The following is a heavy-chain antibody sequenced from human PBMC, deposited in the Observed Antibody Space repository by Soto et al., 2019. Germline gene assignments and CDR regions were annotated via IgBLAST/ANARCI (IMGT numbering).Heavy chain of an antibody. CDR2: ISYDGSNK. D-gene: IGHD3-10*01. J-gene: IGHJ4*02. Sequence: QVQLVESGGGVVQPGRSLRLSCAASGFTFSSYAMNWVRQAPGKGLEWVAVISYDGSNKYYADSVKGRFTISRDNSKNTLYLQMNSLRAEDTAVYYCADMVRGFWGQGTLVTVSS. V-gene: IGHV3-30-3*01. CDR1: GFTFSSYA. CDR3: ADMVRGF.